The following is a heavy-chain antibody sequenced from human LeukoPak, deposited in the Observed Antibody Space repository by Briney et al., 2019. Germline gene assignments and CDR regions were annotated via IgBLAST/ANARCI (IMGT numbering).Heavy chain of an antibody. J-gene: IGHJ3*02. CDR2: IYYSGST. V-gene: IGHV4-59*01. CDR3: ARMKMVRGVMGAFDI. CDR1: GGSISSYY. Sequence: PSETLSLTCTVSGGSISSYYRSWIRQPPGKGLEWIGYIYYSGSTNYNHSLKSRVTISVDTSKNQFSLKLSSVTAADTAVYYCARMKMVRGVMGAFDIWGQGTMVTVSS. D-gene: IGHD3-10*01.